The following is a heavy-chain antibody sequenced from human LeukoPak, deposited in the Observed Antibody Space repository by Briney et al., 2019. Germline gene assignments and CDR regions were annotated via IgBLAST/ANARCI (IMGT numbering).Heavy chain of an antibody. D-gene: IGHD3-9*01. Sequence: SQTLSLTCTVSGGSISSGGYYWSWIRQHPGKGLEWIGYIYYSGSTYYNPSLKSRVTISVDTSKNQFSLKLSSVTAADTAVYYCAREGYSVGWLSPDAFDIWGQGTMVTVSS. CDR2: IYYSGST. V-gene: IGHV4-31*03. CDR1: GGSISSGGYY. J-gene: IGHJ3*02. CDR3: AREGYSVGWLSPDAFDI.